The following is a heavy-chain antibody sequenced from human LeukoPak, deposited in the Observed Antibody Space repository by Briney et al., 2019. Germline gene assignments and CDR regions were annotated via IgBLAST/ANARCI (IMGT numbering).Heavy chain of an antibody. V-gene: IGHV3-11*01. CDR2: ISSSGSTI. D-gene: IGHD2-15*01. CDR1: GFTFSDYY. CDR3: AKDVYCSGGSCYSGPFDY. J-gene: IGHJ4*02. Sequence: GGSLRLSCAASGFTFSDYYMSWIRQAPGKGLGWVSYISSSGSTIYYADSVKGRFTISRDNAKNSLYLQMNHLRAEDTALYYCAKDVYCSGGSCYSGPFDYWGQGTLVTVSS.